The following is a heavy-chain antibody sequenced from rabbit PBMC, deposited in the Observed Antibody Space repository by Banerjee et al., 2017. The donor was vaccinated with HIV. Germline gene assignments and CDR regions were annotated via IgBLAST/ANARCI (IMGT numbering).Heavy chain of an antibody. V-gene: IGHV1S47*01. CDR1: GFDFSSYG. J-gene: IGHJ4*01. D-gene: IGHD8-1*01. CDR3: ARDGGRSVYTQYYFNL. Sequence: QEQLVESGGGLVQPGGSLKLSCKASGFDFSSYGVSWVRQAPGKRPEWIACIDNGDGSTYYANWVNGRFTISRSTSLNTVTLQMTSLTAADTATYFCARDGGRSVYTQYYFNLWGPGTLVTVS. CDR2: IDNGDGST.